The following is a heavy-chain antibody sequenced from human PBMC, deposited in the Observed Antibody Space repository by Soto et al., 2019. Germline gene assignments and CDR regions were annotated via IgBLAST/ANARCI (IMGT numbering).Heavy chain of an antibody. D-gene: IGHD6-13*01. CDR3: VRRHVSATGIDWFDP. CDR2: INAANGDT. CDR1: GYTFTSYG. J-gene: IGHJ5*02. V-gene: IGHV1-3*01. Sequence: ASVKVSCMAYGYTFTSYGIHWVRQAPGQRLEWMGWINAANGDTKYSPKFQGRVTITRDTSASTAYMELSSLRSEDTAVYYCVRRHVSATGIDWFDPWGQGTLVTVSS.